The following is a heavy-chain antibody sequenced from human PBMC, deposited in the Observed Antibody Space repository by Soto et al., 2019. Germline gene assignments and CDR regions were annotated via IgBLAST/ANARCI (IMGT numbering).Heavy chain of an antibody. CDR3: AHRRVGSGLDY. CDR1: GFSLSTSGVG. V-gene: IGHV2-5*01. Sequence: QITLKESGPTLVKPTQTLTLTCTFSGFSLSTSGVGVGWIRQPPGKALEWLVVIHWNDENHYSPSLQSRLTITKDTSRSQVVLKMTNMDPVDTATYYCAHRRVGSGLDYWGQGTLVTVSS. CDR2: IHWNDEN. D-gene: IGHD6-19*01. J-gene: IGHJ4*02.